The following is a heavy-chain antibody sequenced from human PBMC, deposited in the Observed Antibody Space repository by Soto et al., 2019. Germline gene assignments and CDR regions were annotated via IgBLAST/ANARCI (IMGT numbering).Heavy chain of an antibody. V-gene: IGHV1-18*01. J-gene: IGHJ6*02. D-gene: IGHD3-16*01. CDR1: GYTFISYG. CDR2: ISAYNGNT. CDR3: ASGRGAGPWGGMDV. Sequence: QVQLVQSGAEVKKPGASVKVSCKASGYTFISYGISWVRQAPGQGLEWMGWISAYNGNTNYAQKELQGRVTMTTDTSTSAGYMGMRSLKSDDTAVNYCASGRGAGPWGGMDVWGQGTTVTVSS.